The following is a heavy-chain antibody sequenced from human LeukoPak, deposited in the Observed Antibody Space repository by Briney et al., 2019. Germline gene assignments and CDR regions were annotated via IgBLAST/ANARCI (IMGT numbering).Heavy chain of an antibody. CDR2: IYSGGNR. J-gene: IGHJ4*02. CDR3: ARNLNFDY. Sequence: GGSLRLSCAASGLTVSSNHMSWVRQAPGKGLEWVSIIYSGGNRYYADSVKGRFTISRDSSQNTLILHMNSLRAEDTAVYYRARNLNFDYWGQGTLVTVSS. V-gene: IGHV3-66*01. CDR1: GLTVSSNH.